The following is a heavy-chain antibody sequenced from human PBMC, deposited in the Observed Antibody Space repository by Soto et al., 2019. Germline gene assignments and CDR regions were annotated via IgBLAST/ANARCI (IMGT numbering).Heavy chain of an antibody. V-gene: IGHV3-11*01. CDR1: GFTFSDYY. J-gene: IGHJ3*02. D-gene: IGHD2-15*01. CDR3: ARAYSDAFDI. CDR2: ISSSGTGI. Sequence: GGSLRLSCAASGFTFSDYYMTWIRQAPRKGLEWVSYISSSGTGIYYADSVRGRFTISRDNAKNSLYLQMSSLRVEDTAVYYCARAYSDAFDIWGQGTMVTVSS.